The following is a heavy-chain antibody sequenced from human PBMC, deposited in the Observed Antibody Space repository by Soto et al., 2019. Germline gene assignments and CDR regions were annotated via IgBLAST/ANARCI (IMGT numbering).Heavy chain of an antibody. J-gene: IGHJ5*02. V-gene: IGHV4-59*08. CDR3: GRVPTP. Sequence: SETLSLTCTVSGGSISSYYWSWIRQPPGKGLEWIGYIYYSGSTNYNPSLKSRVTISVDTSKNQFSLKLSSVTAADTAVYYCGRVPTPWGQGTLVTVSS. D-gene: IGHD2-2*01. CDR2: IYYSGST. CDR1: GGSISSYY.